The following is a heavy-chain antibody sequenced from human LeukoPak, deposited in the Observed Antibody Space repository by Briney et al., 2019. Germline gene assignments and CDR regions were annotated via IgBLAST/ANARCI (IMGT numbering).Heavy chain of an antibody. D-gene: IGHD3-3*01. CDR1: GYTFTNYY. CDR3: ARAGGVTIFAVVTAPYYQYYGLDV. V-gene: IGHV1-46*01. CDR2: INPSGGST. Sequence: ASVKVSCKASGYTFTNYYIHWVRQAPGQGLEWMGIINPSGGSTSYAQTFQGRVTMTRDTSTNTVYMELSSLRSEGTAVYYCARAGGVTIFAVVTAPYYQYYGLDVWGQGTTVTVSS. J-gene: IGHJ6*02.